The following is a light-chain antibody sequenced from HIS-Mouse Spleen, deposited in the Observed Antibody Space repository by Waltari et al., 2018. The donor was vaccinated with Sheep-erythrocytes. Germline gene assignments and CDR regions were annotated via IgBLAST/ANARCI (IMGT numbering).Light chain of an antibody. CDR1: SSDVGSYNL. Sequence: QSALTQPASVSGSPGQSITISCTGTSSDVGSYNLVSWYQQHPGKAPKHVIYEGIKRPSGVSHRFSGSKSGNTASLTISGLQAEDEADYYCCSYAGSSTPWVFGGGTKLTVL. J-gene: IGLJ3*02. CDR2: EGI. CDR3: CSYAGSSTPWV. V-gene: IGLV2-23*01.